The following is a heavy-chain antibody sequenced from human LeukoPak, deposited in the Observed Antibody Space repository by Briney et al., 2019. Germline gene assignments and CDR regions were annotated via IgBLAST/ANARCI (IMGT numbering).Heavy chain of an antibody. J-gene: IGHJ6*03. CDR2: IYYSGST. Sequence: SSETLSLTCTVSGGSISSNTYYWGWIRQPPGKGLEWIGSIYYSGSTYYNPSLKSRVTISVDTSKNQFSLKLSSVTAADTAVYYCASRLGGKRAYYYYMDVWGKGTTVTVSS. D-gene: IGHD2-15*01. V-gene: IGHV4-39*07. CDR1: GGSISSNTYY. CDR3: ASRLGGKRAYYYYMDV.